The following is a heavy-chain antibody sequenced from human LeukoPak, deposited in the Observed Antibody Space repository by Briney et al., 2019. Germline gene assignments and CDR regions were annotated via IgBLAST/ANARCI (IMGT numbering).Heavy chain of an antibody. CDR1: GGTFSSYA. D-gene: IGHD6-19*01. J-gene: IGHJ4*02. V-gene: IGHV1-69*04. CDR3: ARQKYSSGHYYFDY. CDR2: IIPILAIA. Sequence: GASVKVSCKASGGTFSSYAISWVRQAPGQGLEWMGRIIPILAIANYAQKFQGRVTITADKSTSTAYMEQSSLRSEDTAVYYCARQKYSSGHYYFDYWGQGTLVTVSS.